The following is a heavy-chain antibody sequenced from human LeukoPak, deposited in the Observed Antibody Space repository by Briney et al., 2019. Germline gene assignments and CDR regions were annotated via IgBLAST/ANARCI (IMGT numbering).Heavy chain of an antibody. CDR2: IIASGSST. J-gene: IGHJ4*02. Sequence: GGSLRLSCAASGFTFSSYAMTWVRQAPGKGLEWVSVIIASGSSTYYADSVKGRFTISRDNSKNTLYLQMNSLRAEDTAVYYCAKDQAWLRFDCWGQGTLVTVSS. CDR3: AKDQAWLRFDC. D-gene: IGHD5-12*01. V-gene: IGHV3-23*01. CDR1: GFTFSSYA.